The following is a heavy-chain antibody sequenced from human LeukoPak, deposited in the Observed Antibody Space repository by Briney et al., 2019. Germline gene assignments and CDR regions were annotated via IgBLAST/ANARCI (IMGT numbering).Heavy chain of an antibody. CDR3: AREPSSVINTGPEGKDAFDL. CDR2: INPNSGGT. J-gene: IGHJ3*01. D-gene: IGHD6-6*01. CDR1: GYTFTGYY. Sequence: ASVKVSCKASGYTFTGYYMHWVRQAPGQGLEWMGWINPNSGGTNYAQKFLGRVTMTRDTSITTAYMELSRLRSDDTAVYYCAREPSSVINTGPEGKDAFDLWGQGTMVTVSS. V-gene: IGHV1-2*02.